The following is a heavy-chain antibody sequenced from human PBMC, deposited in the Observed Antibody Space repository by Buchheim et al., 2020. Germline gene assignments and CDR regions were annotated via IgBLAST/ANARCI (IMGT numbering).Heavy chain of an antibody. CDR3: AREAVTWIQLWSLAHFDY. CDR2: IKQDGSEK. J-gene: IGHJ4*02. Sequence: EVQLVESGGGLVQPGGSLRLSCAASGFTFSSYWMSWVRQAPEKGLEWVANIKQDGSEKYYVDSVKGRFTISRDNAKNSLYLQMNSLRAEDTAVYYCAREAVTWIQLWSLAHFDYWGQGTL. V-gene: IGHV3-7*01. CDR1: GFTFSSYW. D-gene: IGHD5-18*01.